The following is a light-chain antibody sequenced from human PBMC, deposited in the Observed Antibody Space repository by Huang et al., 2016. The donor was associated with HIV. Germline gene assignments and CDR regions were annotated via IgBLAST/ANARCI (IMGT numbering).Light chain of an antibody. V-gene: IGKV1-9*01. J-gene: IGKJ4*01. CDR3: QQLNSYPQLT. CDR2: AAS. Sequence: IQLTRSPSSLSASVGDRVTITCRASQGISSYLAWYQQKQGKAPKLLSYAASNLQSGVPSRFSDSGSGTDFTLSISSLQPEDFATYYCQQLNSYPQLTFGGGTKVEIK. CDR1: QGISSY.